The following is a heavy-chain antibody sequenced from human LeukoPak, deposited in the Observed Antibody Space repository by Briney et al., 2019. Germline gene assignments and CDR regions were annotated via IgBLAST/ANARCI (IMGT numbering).Heavy chain of an antibody. J-gene: IGHJ3*02. CDR3: ARWMGTWNAFDI. V-gene: IGHV4-59*01. CDR2: IYYTGST. CDR1: GDSITNFY. D-gene: IGHD1-1*01. Sequence: SETLSLTCTVSGDSITNFYWNWIRQPPGKGLEWIGYIYYTGSTTFNLSLKSRVTMSVDTSKNQFSLKLSSVTAADTAVYFCARWMGTWNAFDIWGQGTVVTVSS.